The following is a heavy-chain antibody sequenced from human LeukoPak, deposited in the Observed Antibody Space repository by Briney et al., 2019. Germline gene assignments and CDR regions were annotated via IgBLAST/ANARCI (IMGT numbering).Heavy chain of an antibody. J-gene: IGHJ4*01. V-gene: IGHV3-74*01. D-gene: IGHD2-21*02. CDR1: GFTSIAYG. CDR2: INPDGTST. Sequence: PGGSLRLSCAASGFTSIAYGMQWVRQAPGKGLVWVSRINPDGTSTSYADSVKGRFTVSRDNAKNTLYLQVSSLRADDTAVYFGTREWPREVTLDYWGRGTLVTVSS. CDR3: TREWPREVTLDY.